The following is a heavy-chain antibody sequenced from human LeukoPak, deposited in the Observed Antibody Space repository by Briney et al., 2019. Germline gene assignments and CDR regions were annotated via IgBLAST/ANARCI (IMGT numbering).Heavy chain of an antibody. Sequence: ASVKVSCKASGGTFSSYAISWVRQAPGQGLEWMGGIIPIFGTANYAQKFQGRVTITTAESTSTAYMELSSLRSEDTAVYYCASNFAGSGSLFWGQGTLVTVSS. CDR2: IIPIFGTA. CDR1: GGTFSSYA. J-gene: IGHJ4*02. V-gene: IGHV1-69*05. CDR3: ASNFAGSGSLF. D-gene: IGHD3-10*01.